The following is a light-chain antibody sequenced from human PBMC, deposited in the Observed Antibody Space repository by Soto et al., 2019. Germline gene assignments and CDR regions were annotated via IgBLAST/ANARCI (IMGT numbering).Light chain of an antibody. CDR2: AAS. V-gene: IGKV1-6*01. CDR1: QAIGND. Sequence: AIQMTQSPSSLSASVGDRVTITCRASQAIGNDLTWYQQKPGKAPNLLIFAASSLQSGVPSRFSGSGSGTDFTLTISSLQPEDFATYHCLQDYNYPLTFGQGTKLEIK. CDR3: LQDYNYPLT. J-gene: IGKJ2*01.